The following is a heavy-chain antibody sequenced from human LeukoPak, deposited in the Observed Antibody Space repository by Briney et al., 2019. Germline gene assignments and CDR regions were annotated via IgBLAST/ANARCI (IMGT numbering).Heavy chain of an antibody. CDR3: ARGMRYQLFNYGMDV. Sequence: SGTLSLTCAVYGGSFSGYYWSWIRQPPGKGLEWIGEINHSGSTNYNPSLKSRVTISVDTSKNQFSLKLSSVTAADTAVYYCARGMRYQLFNYGMDVWGQGTTVTASS. CDR1: GGSFSGYY. CDR2: INHSGST. V-gene: IGHV4-34*01. J-gene: IGHJ6*02. D-gene: IGHD2-2*01.